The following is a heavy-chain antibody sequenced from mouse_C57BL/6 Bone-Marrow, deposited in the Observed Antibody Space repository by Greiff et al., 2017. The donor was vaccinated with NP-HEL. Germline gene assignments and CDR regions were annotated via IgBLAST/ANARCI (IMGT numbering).Heavy chain of an antibody. CDR3: ASPTVVYSYWYFDV. V-gene: IGHV14-2*01. Sequence: VQLKESGAELVKPGASVKLSCTASGFNIQDYYMHWVKQRTEQGLEWIGRIDPEDGETKYAPKFQGKSTITADTSSNTAYLQLSSLTSEDTAVYYCASPTVVYSYWYFDVWGTGTTVTVSS. CDR1: GFNIQDYY. D-gene: IGHD1-1*01. CDR2: IDPEDGET. J-gene: IGHJ1*03.